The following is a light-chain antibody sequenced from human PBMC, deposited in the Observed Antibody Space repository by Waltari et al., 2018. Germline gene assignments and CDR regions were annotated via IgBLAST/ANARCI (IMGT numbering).Light chain of an antibody. CDR2: DTS. CDR3: QQRNNWPIT. Sequence: EIVLTQSPGTLSLSPGERATLSCRASQSASNFLAWYQQKPGQAPRLLIYDTSNRATGVPARFSGSGSGTDLTLTINSLEPDDFAVYFCQQRNNWPITFGQGTRLEIK. J-gene: IGKJ5*01. V-gene: IGKV3-11*01. CDR1: QSASNF.